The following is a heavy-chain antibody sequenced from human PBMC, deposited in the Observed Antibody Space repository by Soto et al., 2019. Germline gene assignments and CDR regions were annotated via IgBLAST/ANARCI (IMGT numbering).Heavy chain of an antibody. CDR3: ARMEYEEYSSSNTDAFDI. J-gene: IGHJ3*02. CDR2: IYYSGST. CDR1: NGSIGTVGCN. D-gene: IGHD6-6*01. V-gene: IGHV4-31*03. Sequence: TIPNGSIGTVGCNRSCICQHPGKGLEWIGYIYYSGSTYYNPSLKRRVTISVDTSKDQFSLKLSSVTAADTAVYYCARMEYEEYSSSNTDAFDIWGHGTMVT.